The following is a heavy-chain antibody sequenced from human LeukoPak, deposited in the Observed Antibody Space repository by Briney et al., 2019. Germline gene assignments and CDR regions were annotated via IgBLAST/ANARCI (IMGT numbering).Heavy chain of an antibody. J-gene: IGHJ6*03. Sequence: GGSLRLSCAASGFTFDDYAMHWVRHAPGKGLEWVSLISWDGGSTYYADSVKGRFTISRDNSKNSLYLQMNRLRVEDTALYYCAKDKGYSKYYYYYMDVWGKGTTVTVSS. D-gene: IGHD6-13*01. V-gene: IGHV3-43D*03. CDR2: ISWDGGST. CDR3: AKDKGYSKYYYYYMDV. CDR1: GFTFDDYA.